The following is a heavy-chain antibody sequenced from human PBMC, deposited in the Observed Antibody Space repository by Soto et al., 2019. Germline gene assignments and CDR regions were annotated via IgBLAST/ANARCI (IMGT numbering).Heavy chain of an antibody. V-gene: IGHV4-34*01. J-gene: IGHJ6*02. CDR2: INHSGST. Sequence: PSETLSLTCAVYGGSFSGYYWSWIRQPPGKGLEWIGEINHSGSTNYNPSLKSRVTISVDTSKNQFSLKLSSVTAADTAVYYCARLDIGDTATSMDVWGQGTTVTVS. CDR3: ARLDIGDTATSMDV. CDR1: GGSFSGYY. D-gene: IGHD5-18*01.